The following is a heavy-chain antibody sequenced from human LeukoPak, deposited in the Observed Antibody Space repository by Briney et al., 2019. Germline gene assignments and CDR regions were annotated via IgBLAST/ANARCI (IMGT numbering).Heavy chain of an antibody. CDR2: FDPEDGET. Sequence: ASVKVSCKVSGYTLTELSMHWVRQAPGKGLEWMGGFDPEDGETIYAQKFQGRVTMSEDTSTDTAYMELSSLRSEDTAVHYCATVQLGIAVAGFDAFDIWGQGTMVTVSS. CDR3: ATVQLGIAVAGFDAFDI. D-gene: IGHD6-19*01. CDR1: GYTLTELS. J-gene: IGHJ3*02. V-gene: IGHV1-24*01.